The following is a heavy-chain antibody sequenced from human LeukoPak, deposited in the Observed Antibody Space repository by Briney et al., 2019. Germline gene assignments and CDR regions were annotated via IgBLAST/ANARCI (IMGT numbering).Heavy chain of an antibody. CDR2: MNPNSGNT. J-gene: IGHJ6*03. CDR1: GYTFTSYD. D-gene: IGHD2-2*01. Sequence: ASVKVSCKASGYTFTSYDINWVRQSTGQGLEWMGWMNPNSGNTGYAQKFQGRVTMTRNTSISTAYMELSSLRSDDTAVYYCARGGGYCSSTSCYYMDVWGKGTTVTISS. CDR3: ARGGGYCSSTSCYYMDV. V-gene: IGHV1-8*01.